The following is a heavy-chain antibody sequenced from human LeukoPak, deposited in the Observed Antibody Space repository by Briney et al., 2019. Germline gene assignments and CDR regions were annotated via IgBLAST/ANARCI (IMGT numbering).Heavy chain of an antibody. CDR2: ISAYNGNT. J-gene: IGHJ4*02. CDR3: ARARYSTRWQSDFDY. V-gene: IGHV1-18*01. D-gene: IGHD6-13*01. CDR1: GYTFTSYG. Sequence: ASVKVSCKASGYTFTSYGISWVRQAPGQGLEWMGWISAYNGNTNYAQKLQGRVTMTRDTSISTAYMELSSLRSDDTAVYYCARARYSTRWQSDFDYWGQGTLVTVSS.